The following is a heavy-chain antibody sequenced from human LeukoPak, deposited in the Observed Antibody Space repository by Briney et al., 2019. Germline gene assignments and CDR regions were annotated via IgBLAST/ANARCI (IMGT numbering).Heavy chain of an antibody. D-gene: IGHD3-3*01. J-gene: IGHJ6*03. Sequence: PSETLSLTCTVSGGSISSYYWSWIRQPAGKGLEWIGRIYTSGSTNYNPSLKSRVTMSVDTSKNHFSLELSSVTAADTAVYYCARAHYDFWSGYLYYMDVWGKGTTVTVSS. CDR2: IYTSGST. V-gene: IGHV4-4*07. CDR1: GGSISSYY. CDR3: ARAHYDFWSGYLYYMDV.